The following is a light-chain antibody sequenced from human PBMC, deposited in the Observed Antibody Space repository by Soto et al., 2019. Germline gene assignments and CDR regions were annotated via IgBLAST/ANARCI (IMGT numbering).Light chain of an antibody. CDR2: LNSDGSH. J-gene: IGLJ3*02. CDR1: SGHSNYA. CDR3: QTWGTGFRV. V-gene: IGLV4-69*01. Sequence: QPVLTQSPSASASLEASVKLTCTLTSGHSNYAIAWHQQQPEKGPRYLMKLNSDGSHTKGDGIPDRFSGSSSGAERYLTISSLQSEDEADYYCQTWGTGFRVFGGGTKLTVL.